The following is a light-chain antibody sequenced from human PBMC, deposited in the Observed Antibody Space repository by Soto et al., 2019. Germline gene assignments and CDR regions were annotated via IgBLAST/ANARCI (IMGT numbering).Light chain of an antibody. Sequence: EIGLTQSPGTLSLSPGERATLSCRATQSVSSSYLAWYQQKPGQAPRLLIYGASSRAPGIPDRFSGSGSGTDFSLTISRLEPEDFAVYYCQQYGSSPYTFGPGTKVDIK. CDR3: QQYGSSPYT. J-gene: IGKJ3*01. CDR1: QSVSSSY. V-gene: IGKV3-20*01. CDR2: GAS.